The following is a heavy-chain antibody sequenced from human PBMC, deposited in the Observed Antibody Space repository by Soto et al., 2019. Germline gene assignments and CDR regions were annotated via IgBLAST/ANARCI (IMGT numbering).Heavy chain of an antibody. CDR2: ISGSGGST. CDR3: AKYGNNWNAAFDY. Sequence: GGSLRLSCAASGFTFSSYAMSWVRQAPGKGLEWVSAISGSGGSTYYADSMKGRFTISRDNSKNTLYLQMNSLRAEDTAVYYCAKYGNNWNAAFDYWGQGTLVTVSS. D-gene: IGHD1-1*01. J-gene: IGHJ4*02. CDR1: GFTFSSYA. V-gene: IGHV3-23*01.